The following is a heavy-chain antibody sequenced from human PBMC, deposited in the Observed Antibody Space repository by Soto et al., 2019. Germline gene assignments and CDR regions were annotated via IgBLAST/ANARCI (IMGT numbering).Heavy chain of an antibody. Sequence: PGGSLRLSCAASGFIFTSYGMHWVRQAPGKGLEWMALILHDGSAEYYADSVKGRFTISRDNSKNTLYLQMNSLTAEDTAVYYCARSRDGYSFYFYYGMDGWGQGTTVTAP. J-gene: IGHJ6*02. CDR2: ILHDGSAE. CDR1: GFIFTSYG. V-gene: IGHV3-30*03. D-gene: IGHD4-4*01. CDR3: ARSRDGYSFYFYYGMDG.